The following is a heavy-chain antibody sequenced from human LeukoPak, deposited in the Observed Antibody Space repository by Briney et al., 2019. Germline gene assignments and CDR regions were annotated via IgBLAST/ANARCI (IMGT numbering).Heavy chain of an antibody. V-gene: IGHV1-3*03. Sequence: ASVKVSCKASGYTFTSYTIHWVRQAPGQRLEWMGWINAGNGNTKYSQEFQDRVTITRDTSASTAYMELSSLRSEDMAVYYCARGYSASYDYWGQGTLVTVSS. CDR2: INAGNGNT. D-gene: IGHD5-18*01. CDR1: GYTFTSYT. J-gene: IGHJ4*02. CDR3: ARGYSASYDY.